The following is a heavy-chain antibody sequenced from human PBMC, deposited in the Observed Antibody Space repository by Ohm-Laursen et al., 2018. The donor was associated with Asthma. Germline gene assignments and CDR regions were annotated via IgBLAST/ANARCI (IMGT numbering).Heavy chain of an antibody. D-gene: IGHD3-22*01. CDR2: ISSSSSTI. J-gene: IGHJ1*01. Sequence: SLRLSCAASGFTFSSYSMNWVRQAPGKGLEWVSYISSSSSTIYYADSVKGRFTISRDNAKNTLYLQMNSLRAEDTAVYYCAKDSKYYYDSSGYSQDWGQGTLVTVSS. CDR3: AKDSKYYYDSSGYSQD. CDR1: GFTFSSYS. V-gene: IGHV3-48*04.